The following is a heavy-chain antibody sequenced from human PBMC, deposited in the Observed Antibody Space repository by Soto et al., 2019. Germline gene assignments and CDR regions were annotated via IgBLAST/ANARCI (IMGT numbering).Heavy chain of an antibody. Sequence: GGSLRLSCEASGFTINTYDMNWFRQAPGKGLEWISFISSTSPTTSYADSVRGRFTISRDDARNSLYLQMNSLRDDDTAVYYCARDRDGDEDFDSWGQGTLVTVSS. CDR2: ISSTSPTT. V-gene: IGHV3-48*02. CDR1: GFTINTYD. J-gene: IGHJ4*02. D-gene: IGHD2-15*01. CDR3: ARDRDGDEDFDS.